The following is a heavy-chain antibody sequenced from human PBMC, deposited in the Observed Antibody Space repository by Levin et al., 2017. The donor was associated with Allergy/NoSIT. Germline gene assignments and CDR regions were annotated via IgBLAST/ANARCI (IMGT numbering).Heavy chain of an antibody. J-gene: IGHJ6*02. V-gene: IGHV1-2*04. CDR3: ARDQHPYDFWSGYYMGYYGMDV. CDR2: INPNSGGT. Sequence: ASVKVSCKASGYTFTGYYMHWVRQAPGQGLEWMGWINPNSGGTNYAQKFQGWVTMTRDTSISTAYMELSRLRSDDTAVYYCARDQHPYDFWSGYYMGYYGMDVWGQGTTVTVSS. CDR1: GYTFTGYY. D-gene: IGHD3-3*01.